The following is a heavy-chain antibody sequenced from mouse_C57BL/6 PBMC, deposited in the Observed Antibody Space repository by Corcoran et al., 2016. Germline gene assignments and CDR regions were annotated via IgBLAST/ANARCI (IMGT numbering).Heavy chain of an antibody. V-gene: IGHV1-26*01. Sequence: EVQLQQSGLELVKPGSSVKIPCKASGYTFTDYYMNWVKQGHGKCLEWNGDINPNNGGTSYNQKFTGKATLTVDKSSSTAYMELLSLTSEDSALYYCASKSGVADDIDYWGQGATLTVSA. CDR3: ASKSGVADDIDY. CDR2: INPNNGGT. J-gene: IGHJ2*01. CDR1: GYTFTDYY. D-gene: IGHD1-1*01.